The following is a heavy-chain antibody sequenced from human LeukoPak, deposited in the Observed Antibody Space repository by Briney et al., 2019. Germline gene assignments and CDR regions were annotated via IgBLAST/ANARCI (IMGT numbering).Heavy chain of an antibody. D-gene: IGHD6-19*01. Sequence: ASVKVSCKASGYTFTGYYMHWLRQAPGQGLEWMGWINPNSGGTNYAQKFQGRVTMTRDTSISTAYMELSRLRSDDTAVYYCARGYSSGFPYYYYYGMDVWGQGTTVTVSS. CDR2: INPNSGGT. V-gene: IGHV1-2*02. CDR1: GYTFTGYY. CDR3: ARGYSSGFPYYYYYGMDV. J-gene: IGHJ6*02.